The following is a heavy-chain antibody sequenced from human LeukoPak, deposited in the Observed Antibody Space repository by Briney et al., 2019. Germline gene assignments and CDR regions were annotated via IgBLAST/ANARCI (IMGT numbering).Heavy chain of an antibody. CDR1: SGSISTSNYY. J-gene: IGHJ2*01. D-gene: IGHD3-10*01. V-gene: IGHV4-39*07. CDR2: IFYSGST. Sequence: SETLSLTCTVSSGSISTSNYYWGWVRQPPGKALEWIGNIFYSGSTYYSPSLKSRVTISLDTSRNQFSLKLSSVTAADTAVYFCARVYYGRTYDYWYFDLWGRGTLVTVSS. CDR3: ARVYYGRTYDYWYFDL.